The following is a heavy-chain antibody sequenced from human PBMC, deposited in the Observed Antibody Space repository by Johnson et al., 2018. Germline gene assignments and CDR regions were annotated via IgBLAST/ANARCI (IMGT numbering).Heavy chain of an antibody. CDR2: ISYDGSNK. CDR1: GFTFSSYA. V-gene: IGHV3-30-3*01. D-gene: IGHD1-26*01. Sequence: QVQLVQSGGGVVQPGRSLRLSCVASGFTFSSYAMHWVRQAPGKGLEWVAIISYDGSNKYFADSVKGRFTISRDNSKNTLYLKMNSLRAEVTAVYYWATSLAGADYYYYHMDVWGQGITGTVSS. J-gene: IGHJ6*03. CDR3: ATSLAGADYYYYHMDV.